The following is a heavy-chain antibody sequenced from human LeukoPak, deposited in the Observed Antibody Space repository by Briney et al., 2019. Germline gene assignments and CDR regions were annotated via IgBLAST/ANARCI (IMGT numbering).Heavy chain of an antibody. D-gene: IGHD2-2*01. CDR1: GGSISSCSYY. CDR3: AREQDIVVVPAALYYYYMDV. V-gene: IGHV4-61*02. J-gene: IGHJ6*03. CDR2: IYTSGST. Sequence: PSQTLSLTCTVSGGSISSCSYYWSWIRQPAGKGLEWIGRIYTSGSTNYNPSLKSRVTISVDTSKNQFSLKLSSVTAADTAVYYCAREQDIVVVPAALYYYYMDVWGKGTTVTVSS.